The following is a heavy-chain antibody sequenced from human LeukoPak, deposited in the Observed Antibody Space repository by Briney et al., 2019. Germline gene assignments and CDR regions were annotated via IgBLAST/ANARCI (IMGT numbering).Heavy chain of an antibody. V-gene: IGHV3-30*18. CDR3: AKGGYFLGSGSPGAFDI. CDR1: GFIFSSYV. D-gene: IGHD3-10*01. Sequence: GGSLRLSCAASGFIFSSYVMHWVRQAPGKGLEWVALISYDGGETFYTDSVEGRTTTSRDNSKNTLYLEMASLTAEDTAVYYCAKGGYFLGSGSPGAFDIWGQGTMVTVSS. J-gene: IGHJ3*02. CDR2: ISYDGGET.